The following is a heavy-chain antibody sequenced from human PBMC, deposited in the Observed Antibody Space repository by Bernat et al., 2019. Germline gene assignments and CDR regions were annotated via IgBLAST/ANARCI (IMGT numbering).Heavy chain of an antibody. CDR3: TKDYWNYCDY. Sequence: EVQLVESGGGLAKPGGSLRLSCAASGFAFSNAWMNWVRQAPGKGLEGVGRIKMKSDGGTTDYAAPVKGRFTISRDDSKNTVYLQMNSLETEDTAVYYCTKDYWNYCDYWGQGTLVTVSS. J-gene: IGHJ4*02. CDR2: IKMKSDGGTT. CDR1: GFAFSNAW. V-gene: IGHV3-15*07. D-gene: IGHD1-1*01.